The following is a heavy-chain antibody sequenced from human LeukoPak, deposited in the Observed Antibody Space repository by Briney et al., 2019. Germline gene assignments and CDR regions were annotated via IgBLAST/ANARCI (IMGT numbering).Heavy chain of an antibody. Sequence: GGSLRLSCAASGFTFSSYAMNWVRQAPGKGLEGVSACGTSGDTYYSDSVRGRFTISRDNAKNTVYLQMSSLRAEDTAVYYCAQKTPGTHPFDYWGQGTLVTVSS. J-gene: IGHJ4*02. V-gene: IGHV3-23*01. D-gene: IGHD6-13*01. CDR1: GFTFSSYA. CDR2: CGTSGDT. CDR3: AQKTPGTHPFDY.